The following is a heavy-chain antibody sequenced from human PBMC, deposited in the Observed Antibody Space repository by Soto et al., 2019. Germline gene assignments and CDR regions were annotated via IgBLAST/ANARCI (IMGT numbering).Heavy chain of an antibody. V-gene: IGHV4-30-2*01. CDR1: GGSISSGGYS. Sequence: PSETLSLTCAVSGGSISSGGYSWSWIRQPPGKGLEWIGYIYHSGSTYYNPSLKSRVTISVDRSKNQFSLKVSSVTAADTAVYYCVTLPPRIVVVVLPIPSWGQGTLVTVSS. J-gene: IGHJ4*02. CDR2: IYHSGST. CDR3: VTLPPRIVVVVLPIPS. D-gene: IGHD2-15*01.